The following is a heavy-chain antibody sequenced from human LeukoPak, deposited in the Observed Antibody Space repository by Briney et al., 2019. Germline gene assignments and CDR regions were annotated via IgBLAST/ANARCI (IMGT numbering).Heavy chain of an antibody. CDR1: GFTFSSYG. D-gene: IGHD3-22*01. CDR3: ATSRDFYDTSGYYPYYFDC. J-gene: IGHJ4*02. Sequence: GGSLRLSCAASGFTFSSYGMHWVRQAPDRGLEWVAVIPNDRRNNYYAESVKGRFTISRDNSKNTLYLQMNSLRTEDTAVYYCATSRDFYDTSGYYPYYFDCWGQGTLVXVSS. V-gene: IGHV3-30*03. CDR2: IPNDRRNN.